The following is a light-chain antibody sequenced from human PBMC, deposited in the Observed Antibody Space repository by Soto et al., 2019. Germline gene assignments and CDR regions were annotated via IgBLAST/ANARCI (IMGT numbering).Light chain of an antibody. J-gene: IGLJ3*02. CDR2: GDR. V-gene: IGLV1-40*01. CDR1: SSNIGAGYG. Sequence: QSVLTQPPSVSGAPGQRVTIACTGRSSNIGAGYGVHWYQQLPGTAPKLLIYGDRYRPSGVPDRFSGSKSGTSVSLAITGLQAEDEADYHCQSYDSSLSGMVFGGGTKVTVL. CDR3: QSYDSSLSGMV.